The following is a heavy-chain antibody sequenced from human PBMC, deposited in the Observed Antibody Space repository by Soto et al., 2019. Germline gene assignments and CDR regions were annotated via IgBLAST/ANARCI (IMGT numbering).Heavy chain of an antibody. CDR3: ATAEVDY. CDR2: INTDGSTT. Sequence: GGSLRLSCAASVFTFSDHWMHWVRQAPGEGLVWVSRINTDGSTTSYADSVKGRFTISRDNVKNTLFLQMNSLRAEDTAVYYCATAEVDYWGPGTLVTVSS. V-gene: IGHV3-74*01. J-gene: IGHJ4*02. CDR1: VFTFSDHW.